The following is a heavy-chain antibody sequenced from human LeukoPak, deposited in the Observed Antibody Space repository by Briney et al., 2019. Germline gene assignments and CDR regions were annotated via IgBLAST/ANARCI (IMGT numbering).Heavy chain of an antibody. CDR3: AKDDYYGSGSIGYFDY. CDR1: GFTFSNSS. Sequence: GGSLRLSCAASGFTFSNSSMNWVRQAPGKGLEWVSSISGSGASTYYADSVRGRFTISRDNSKNTLYLQMNSLRAEDTAVYYCAKDDYYGSGSIGYFDYWGQGTLVTVSS. CDR2: ISGSGAST. J-gene: IGHJ4*02. D-gene: IGHD3-10*01. V-gene: IGHV3-23*01.